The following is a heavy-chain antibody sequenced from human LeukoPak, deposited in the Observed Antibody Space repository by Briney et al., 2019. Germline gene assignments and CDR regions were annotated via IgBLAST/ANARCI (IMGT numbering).Heavy chain of an antibody. CDR3: ASWLQYYDSSGYYPTGDDY. D-gene: IGHD3-22*01. J-gene: IGHJ4*01. CDR1: GFTFSSYW. CDR2: IKQDGSEK. Sequence: GGSLRLSCAASGFTFSSYWMSWVRQAPGKGLEWVANIKQDGSEKYYVDSVKGRFTISRDNAKNSLYLQMNSLRAEDTAVYYCASWLQYYDSSGYYPTGDDYWGQEPWSPSPQ. V-gene: IGHV3-7*01.